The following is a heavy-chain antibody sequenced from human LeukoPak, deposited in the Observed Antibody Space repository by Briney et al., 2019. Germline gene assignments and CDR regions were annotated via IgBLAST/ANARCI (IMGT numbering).Heavy chain of an antibody. Sequence: GGSLRLSCAASGFTFSSYAMSWVRQAPGKGLEWVSSISGGGASTYYADSVKGRFTISRDNSKNTLYLQMNNLRPEDTAVYYCAKDLDTAMIGKIDYWGQGTLVTVSS. J-gene: IGHJ4*02. CDR1: GFTFSSYA. CDR3: AKDLDTAMIGKIDY. D-gene: IGHD5-18*01. CDR2: ISGGGAST. V-gene: IGHV3-23*01.